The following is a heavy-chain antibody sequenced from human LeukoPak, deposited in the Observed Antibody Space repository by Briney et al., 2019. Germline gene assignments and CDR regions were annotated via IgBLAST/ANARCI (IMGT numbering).Heavy chain of an antibody. D-gene: IGHD1-14*01. J-gene: IGHJ4*02. CDR3: AREVGSINDY. Sequence: PGGSLRLSCAPSGFTFSRHGMHWVRQAPGKGLEWVAVISYDGSEKYYAESVKGRFTISRDSSKNTLYLQMNSLRPEDTAVYYCAREVGSINDYWGQGTLVTVSS. CDR2: ISYDGSEK. CDR1: GFTFSRHG. V-gene: IGHV3-30*03.